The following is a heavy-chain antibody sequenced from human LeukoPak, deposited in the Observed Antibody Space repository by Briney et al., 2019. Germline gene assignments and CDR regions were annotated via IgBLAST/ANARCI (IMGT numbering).Heavy chain of an antibody. Sequence: PGGSLRLSCAASGFTFSSYSMNWIRQPPGKGLEWIGEINHSGSTNYNPSLKSRVTISVDTSKNQFSLKLSSVTAADTAVYYCASWYSSSWYKVFQHWGQGTLVTVSS. J-gene: IGHJ1*01. CDR2: INHSGST. CDR1: GFTFSSYS. V-gene: IGHV4-34*01. D-gene: IGHD6-13*01. CDR3: ASWYSSSWYKVFQH.